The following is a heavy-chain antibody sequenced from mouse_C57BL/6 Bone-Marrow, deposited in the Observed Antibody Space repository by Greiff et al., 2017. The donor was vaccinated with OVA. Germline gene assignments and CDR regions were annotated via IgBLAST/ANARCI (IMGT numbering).Heavy chain of an antibody. J-gene: IGHJ1*03. CDR1: GFTFSSYA. CDR3: ARDDGIYYDGSSTWYFDV. V-gene: IGHV5-4*01. D-gene: IGHD1-1*01. Sequence: EVKLVESGGGLVKPGGSLKLSCAASGFTFSSYAMSWVRQTPEKRLEWVATISDGGSYTYYPANVKGRFTISRDNAKNNLYLQMSHLKSEDTAMYYCARDDGIYYDGSSTWYFDVWGTGTTVTVSS. CDR2: ISDGGSYT.